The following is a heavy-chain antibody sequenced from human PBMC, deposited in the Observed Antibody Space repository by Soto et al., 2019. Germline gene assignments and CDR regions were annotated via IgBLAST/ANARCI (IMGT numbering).Heavy chain of an antibody. CDR2: IRSKAYGGTT. V-gene: IGHV3-49*04. CDR3: TAGKLYPSLDFDY. Sequence: LRLSCTASGFTFGDYAMSWVRQAPGKGLEWVGFIRSKAYGGTTEYAASVKGRFTISRDDPKSIAYLQMNSLKTEDTAVYYCTAGKLYPSLDFDYWGQGTLVTVSS. CDR1: GFTFGDYA. D-gene: IGHD2-8*01. J-gene: IGHJ4*02.